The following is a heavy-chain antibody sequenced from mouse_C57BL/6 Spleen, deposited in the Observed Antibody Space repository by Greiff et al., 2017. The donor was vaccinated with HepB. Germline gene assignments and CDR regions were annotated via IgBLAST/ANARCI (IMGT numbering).Heavy chain of an antibody. D-gene: IGHD2-2*01. Sequence: EVKLVESGGGLVQPGGSLKLSCAASGFTFSDYYMYWVRQTPEKRLEWVAYISNGGGSTYYPDTVKGRFTISRDNAKNTLYLQMSRLKSEDTAMYYCARLGYGYDKGYAMDYWGQGTSVTVSS. V-gene: IGHV5-12*01. CDR3: ARLGYGYDKGYAMDY. CDR2: ISNGGGST. J-gene: IGHJ4*01. CDR1: GFTFSDYY.